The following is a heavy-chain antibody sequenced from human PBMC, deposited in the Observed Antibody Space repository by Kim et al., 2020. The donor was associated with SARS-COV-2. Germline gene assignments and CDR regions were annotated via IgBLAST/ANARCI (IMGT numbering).Heavy chain of an antibody. V-gene: IGHV1-3*01. CDR2: INAGNGNT. D-gene: IGHD3-10*01. J-gene: IGHJ6*04. Sequence: ASVKVSCKASGYTFTSYAMHWVRQAPGQRLEWMGWINAGNGNTKYSQKFQGRVTITRDTSASTAYMELSSLRSEDTAVYYCARETLAYYYGSGRYHTQHYCYYSGMDVWGRGTTVTVSS. CDR1: GYTFTSYA. CDR3: ARETLAYYYGSGRYHTQHYCYYSGMDV.